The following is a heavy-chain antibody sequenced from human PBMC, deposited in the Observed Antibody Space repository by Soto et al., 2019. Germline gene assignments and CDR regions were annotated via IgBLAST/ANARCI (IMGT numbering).Heavy chain of an antibody. D-gene: IGHD2-2*01. CDR2: TIPVFNTA. J-gene: IGHJ6*02. Sequence: SVKVSCKASGGTLSDHGVAWLRQAPGQGLEWMGGTIPVFNTAKYAQKFQGRVTITADKSTSTAYMELSSLRSEDTAVYYCARDSGYCSSTSCYPYGMDVWGQGTTVTVSS. CDR3: ARDSGYCSSTSCYPYGMDV. V-gene: IGHV1-69*06. CDR1: GGTLSDHG.